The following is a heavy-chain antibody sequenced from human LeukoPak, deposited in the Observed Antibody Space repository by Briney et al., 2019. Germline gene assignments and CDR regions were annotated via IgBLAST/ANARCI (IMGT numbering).Heavy chain of an antibody. J-gene: IGHJ4*02. CDR3: ARDPHYDSSGYLGY. V-gene: IGHV3-11*01. CDR1: GFTLSDYY. D-gene: IGHD3-22*01. CDR2: ISSSGNTI. Sequence: GGSLRLSCAASGFTLSDYYMSWIRQAPGKGLEWVSYISSSGNTIYYADSVKGRFTISRDNAKNSLYLQMNSLRAEDTAVYYCARDPHYDSSGYLGYWGQGTLVTVSS.